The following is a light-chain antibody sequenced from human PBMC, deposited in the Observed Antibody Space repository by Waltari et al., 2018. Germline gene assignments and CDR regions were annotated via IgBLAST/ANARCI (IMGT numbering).Light chain of an antibody. V-gene: IGKV1-39*01. CDR2: AAS. J-gene: IGKJ1*01. Sequence: DIQMTQSPSSLSASAGDRVTITCRASQSISTYLNWYQKKPGKAPNLLIYAASNLQSGVPSSFSGSGSETDFTLTITSLQPEDFATYYCQQSFSSPRTFGQGTKVEIK. CDR3: QQSFSSPRT. CDR1: QSISTY.